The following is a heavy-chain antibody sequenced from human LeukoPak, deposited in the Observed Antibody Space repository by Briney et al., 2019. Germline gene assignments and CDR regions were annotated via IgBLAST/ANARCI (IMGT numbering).Heavy chain of an antibody. CDR2: FDPEQAKT. Sequence: ASVKVSCKVSGYSLTDLNIQWVRQAPGKGLECMGGFDPEQAKTVYAEKFQGRVTMTEDPSTDTAYMELSSLRSEDTDVYFCATRSGDFWSGYENWGQGTLVTVSS. CDR1: GYSLTDLN. J-gene: IGHJ4*02. D-gene: IGHD3-3*01. V-gene: IGHV1-24*01. CDR3: ATRSGDFWSGYEN.